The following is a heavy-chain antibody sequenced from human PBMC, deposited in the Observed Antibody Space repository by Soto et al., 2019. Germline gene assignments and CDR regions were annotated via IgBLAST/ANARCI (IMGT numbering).Heavy chain of an antibody. CDR1: GGTFSSYA. CDR2: IIPIFGTA. J-gene: IGHJ4*02. V-gene: IGHV1-69*13. CDR3: ARRGEITIFGVAPYYFDY. D-gene: IGHD3-3*01. Sequence: RASVKVSCKASGGTFSSYAISWVRQAPGQGLEWMGGIIPIFGTANYAQKFQGRVTITADESTSTAYMELSSLRSEDTAVYYCARRGEITIFGVAPYYFDYWGQGTLVTVYS.